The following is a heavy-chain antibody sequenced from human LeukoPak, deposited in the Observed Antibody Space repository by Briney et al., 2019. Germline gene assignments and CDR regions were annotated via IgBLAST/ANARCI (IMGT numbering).Heavy chain of an antibody. D-gene: IGHD3-22*01. CDR1: GFTFTNYA. CDR2: ISFDGTNK. Sequence: PGGSLRLSCAASGFTFTNYAMQWVRQAPGKGLEWVAIISFDGTNKDYADYVKGRFTISRDNSENTLFLQMKSLRAEDTAVYYCTREGYYAFEIWGQGTMVTVSS. CDR3: TREGYYAFEI. J-gene: IGHJ3*02. V-gene: IGHV3-30-3*01.